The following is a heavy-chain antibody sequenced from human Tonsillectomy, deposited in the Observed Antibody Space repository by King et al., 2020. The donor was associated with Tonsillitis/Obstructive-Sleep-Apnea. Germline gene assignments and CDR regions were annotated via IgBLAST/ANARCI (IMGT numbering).Heavy chain of an antibody. D-gene: IGHD4-17*01. Sequence: EVQLQESGGGLVQPGGSLRLSCAASGFTFSSHWMTWVRQAPGKGLEWVANTNKDGSDIFYVDSVKGRFTVSRDNAKNSLYLQMNSLRADDTAVYYCARAKHDYGDTADSWGQGTLVTVSS. CDR3: ARAKHDYGDTADS. CDR1: GFTFSSHW. J-gene: IGHJ5*01. CDR2: TNKDGSDI. V-gene: IGHV3-7*04.